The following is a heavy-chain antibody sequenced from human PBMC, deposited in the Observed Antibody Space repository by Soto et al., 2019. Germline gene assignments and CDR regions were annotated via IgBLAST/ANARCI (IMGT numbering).Heavy chain of an antibody. V-gene: IGHV3-23*01. CDR3: SIGISAAGPFDY. CDR2: ISGTGITP. J-gene: IGHJ4*01. D-gene: IGHD6-13*01. CDR1: GFTFSSYA. Sequence: PVGSLRLFCASSGFTFSSYAMNWVRQAPGKGLEWVSGISGTGITPYYADSVKGRFTISRVNSKNTLYLQMNSLRAEDTAVYYCSIGISAAGPFDYWGHRTLVTVSS.